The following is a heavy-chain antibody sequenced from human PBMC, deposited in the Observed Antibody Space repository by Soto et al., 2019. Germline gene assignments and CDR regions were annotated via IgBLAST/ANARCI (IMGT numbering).Heavy chain of an antibody. CDR1: GFTFTNYA. V-gene: IGHV3-23*01. J-gene: IGHJ4*02. CDR3: AKDAAPTGTPEY. CDR2: ISGSGGST. Sequence: EVQLLESGGSLVQPWGSLRLSCEASGFTFTNYAMSWVRQAPGKGLDWVSAISGSGGSTYYADSVKGRFTISRDDSKNTLYLQMNSLRAEDTAVYYCAKDAAPTGTPEYWGQGTLFTVSS. D-gene: IGHD1-1*01.